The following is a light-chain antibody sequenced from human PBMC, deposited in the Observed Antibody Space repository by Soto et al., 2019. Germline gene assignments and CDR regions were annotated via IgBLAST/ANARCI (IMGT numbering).Light chain of an antibody. CDR3: QQSHSTPPT. CDR1: QSISTY. Sequence: DIRMTQSPSSLSASVRDRVIITCRASQSISTYLNWYQQKPGKPPKLLIYAASSLQSGVPSRFSGSGSGTHFTLTISSLQPEDFASYYCQQSHSTPPTFGQGTKVEIK. V-gene: IGKV1-39*01. CDR2: AAS. J-gene: IGKJ1*01.